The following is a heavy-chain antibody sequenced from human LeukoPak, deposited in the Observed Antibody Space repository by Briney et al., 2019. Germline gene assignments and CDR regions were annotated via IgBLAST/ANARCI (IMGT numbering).Heavy chain of an antibody. CDR2: IYSGGST. V-gene: IGHV3-53*01. J-gene: IGHJ3*02. D-gene: IGHD3-16*01. Sequence: TGGSLRLSCAASGFTFSSNYMSWVRQAPGKGLEWVSVIYSGGSTYYADSVKGRFTISRDNSKNTLHLQMNSLRAEDTAVYYCARDLLTEAGDWGLGFDIWGQGTMVTVSS. CDR3: ARDLLTEAGDWGLGFDI. CDR1: GFTFSSNY.